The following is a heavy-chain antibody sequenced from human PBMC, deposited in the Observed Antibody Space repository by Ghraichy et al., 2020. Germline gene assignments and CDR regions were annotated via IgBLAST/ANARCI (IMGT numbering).Heavy chain of an antibody. CDR1: GFTFSSYA. J-gene: IGHJ5*02. D-gene: IGHD4-17*01. Sequence: GGSLRLSCAASGFTFSSYAMSWVRQAPGKGLEWVSAISGSGGSTYYADSVKGRFTISRDNSKNTLYLQMNSLRAEDTAVYYCAKARSYGDYGLNWFDPWGQGTLVTVSS. CDR3: AKARSYGDYGLNWFDP. CDR2: ISGSGGST. V-gene: IGHV3-23*01.